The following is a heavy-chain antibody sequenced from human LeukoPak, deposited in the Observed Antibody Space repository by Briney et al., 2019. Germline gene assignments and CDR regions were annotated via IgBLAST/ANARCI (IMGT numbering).Heavy chain of an antibody. V-gene: IGHV3-21*01. CDR1: GFTFSSYA. CDR3: ARYYDSSGYYRVRWFDP. J-gene: IGHJ5*02. CDR2: ISSSSSYI. Sequence: PGGSLRLSCAASGFTFSSYAMSWVRQAPGKGLEWVSSISSSSSYIYYADSVKGRFTISRDNAKNSLYLQMNSLRAEDTAVYYCARYYDSSGYYRVRWFDPWGQGTLVTVSS. D-gene: IGHD3-22*01.